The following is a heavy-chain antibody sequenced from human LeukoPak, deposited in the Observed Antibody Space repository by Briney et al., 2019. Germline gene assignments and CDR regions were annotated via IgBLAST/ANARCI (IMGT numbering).Heavy chain of an antibody. Sequence: GESLKISCKGSGYSFTSYWIGWVRQMPGKGLEWMGIIYPGDSDTRYSPSFQGQVTLSADKSISTAFLQWSSLKASDTAIYYCARGTGNYGGNSDYWGQGTLVTVSS. CDR2: IYPGDSDT. V-gene: IGHV5-51*01. CDR1: GYSFTSYW. D-gene: IGHD4-23*01. J-gene: IGHJ4*02. CDR3: ARGTGNYGGNSDY.